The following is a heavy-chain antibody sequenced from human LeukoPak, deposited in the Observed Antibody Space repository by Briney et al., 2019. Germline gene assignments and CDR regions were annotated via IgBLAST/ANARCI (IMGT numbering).Heavy chain of an antibody. J-gene: IGHJ4*02. CDR3: AVDTTGHSY. V-gene: IGHV4-34*01. CDR1: GGSFSTYY. D-gene: IGHD1-1*01. CDR2: ISHSGST. Sequence: SETLSLTCAVYGGSFSTYYWNWIRQPPGKGLEWIGEISHSGSTNYSPSLKSRVTISVDTSKTQFSLKLSSVTAADTAVYYCAVDTTGHSYWGQGTLVTVSS.